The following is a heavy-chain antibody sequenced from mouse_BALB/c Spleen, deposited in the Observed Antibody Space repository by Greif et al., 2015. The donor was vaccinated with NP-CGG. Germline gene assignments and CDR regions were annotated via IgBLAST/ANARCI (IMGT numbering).Heavy chain of an antibody. CDR1: GYTFTDYN. CDR2: IYPYNGGT. V-gene: IGHV1S29*02. D-gene: IGHD2-14*01. Sequence: VQLQQSGPELVKPGASVKISCKASGYTFTDYNMHWVKQSHGKSLEWIGYIYPYNGGTGYNQKFKSKATLTVDNSSSTAYMELRSLTSEDSAVYYCARDYRYDWFAYWGQGTLVTVSA. J-gene: IGHJ3*01. CDR3: ARDYRYDWFAY.